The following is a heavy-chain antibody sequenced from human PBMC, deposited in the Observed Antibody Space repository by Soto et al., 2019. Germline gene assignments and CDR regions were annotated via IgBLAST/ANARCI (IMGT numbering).Heavy chain of an antibody. D-gene: IGHD5-18*01. CDR3: ARGAADTAMVDS. J-gene: IGHJ4*02. V-gene: IGHV4-59*01. CDR1: GGSIRSYY. CDR2: IFYSGST. Sequence: SETLSPTCTVSGGSIRSYYWTWIRQPPGKGLEWLGYIFYSGSTFYNPSLKSRVTISIHTSKSQFSLQLTSVTAADTAVYYCARGAADTAMVDSWGQGTLVTVSS.